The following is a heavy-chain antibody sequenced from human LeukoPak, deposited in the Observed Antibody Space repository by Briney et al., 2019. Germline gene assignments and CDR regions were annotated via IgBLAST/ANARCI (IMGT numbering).Heavy chain of an antibody. V-gene: IGHV5-51*01. CDR3: ARAYCSGGRCYVWDY. D-gene: IGHD2-15*01. CDR2: IYAGDSHT. CDR1: GYSFTNFW. J-gene: IGHJ4*02. Sequence: GESLKISCKNSGYSFTNFWIGWVRQMSGKCLEWMGIIYAGDSHTRYSPSFQGQVTISADKSISTAYLQWSSLKASDTAMYYCARAYCSGGRCYVWDYWGQGTLVTVSS.